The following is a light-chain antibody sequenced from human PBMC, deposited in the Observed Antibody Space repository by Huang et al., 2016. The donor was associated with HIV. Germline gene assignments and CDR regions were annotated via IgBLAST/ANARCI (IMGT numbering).Light chain of an antibody. J-gene: IGKJ2*01. CDR2: GAS. Sequence: EIVLTQSPGTLSLSPGESATPSCRASQSVTNNYLAWYQQKPGQAPRLVIYGASSRATGIPDRFSGSGSGTDFTLTISRLEPDDFVVYYCQQYGGSPRTFGQGTKLEIK. V-gene: IGKV3-20*01. CDR1: QSVTNNY. CDR3: QQYGGSPRT.